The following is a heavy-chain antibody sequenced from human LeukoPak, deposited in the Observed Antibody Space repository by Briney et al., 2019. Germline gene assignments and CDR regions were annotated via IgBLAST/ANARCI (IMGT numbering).Heavy chain of an antibody. Sequence: PSETLSLTCAVYGGSFSGYYWSWIRQHPGKGLEWIGEINHSGSTNYNPSLKSRVTISVDTSKNQFSLKLSSVTAADTAVYYCARDGRPNPRPGGWYSFIHGEPRYYYYGMDVWGRGTTVTVSS. CDR3: ARDGRPNPRPGGWYSFIHGEPRYYYYGMDV. CDR2: INHSGST. CDR1: GGSFSGYY. J-gene: IGHJ6*02. V-gene: IGHV4-34*01. D-gene: IGHD6-19*01.